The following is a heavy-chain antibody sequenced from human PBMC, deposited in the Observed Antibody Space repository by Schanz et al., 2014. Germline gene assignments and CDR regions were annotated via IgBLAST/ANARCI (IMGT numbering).Heavy chain of an antibody. D-gene: IGHD3-9*01. Sequence: QIQLVQSGPEVKKPGATVKVSCKASGYIFINSGISWVRQAPGQGLEWMGWISVYNHNKEYDQKLQGRVTMTTDTSTSTAYMELRSLRSDDTAEYYCARDAADFYDILTEEDYWGQGTLVTVSS. J-gene: IGHJ4*02. CDR3: ARDAADFYDILTEEDY. CDR1: GYIFINSG. V-gene: IGHV1-18*01. CDR2: ISVYNHNK.